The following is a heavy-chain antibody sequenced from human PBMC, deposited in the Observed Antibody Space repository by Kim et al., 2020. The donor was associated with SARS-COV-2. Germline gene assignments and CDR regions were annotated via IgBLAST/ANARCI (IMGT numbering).Heavy chain of an antibody. D-gene: IGHD6-19*01. Sequence: GGSLRLSCAASGFTFCSYWMSGVRQAPGKGLEWVAYIKQDGSEKYYVDSVKGRVTISRDNAKHSLYLKMNSLRAEDTAVYYCARGRSGWYRANWFDPWGQRALATVSS. CDR3: ARGRSGWYRANWFDP. V-gene: IGHV3-7*01. J-gene: IGHJ5*02. CDR1: GFTFCSYW. CDR2: IKQDGSEK.